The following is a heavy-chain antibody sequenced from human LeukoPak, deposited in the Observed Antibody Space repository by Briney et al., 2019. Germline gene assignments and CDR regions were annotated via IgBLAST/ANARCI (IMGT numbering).Heavy chain of an antibody. CDR2: IIPIFGTA. D-gene: IGHD5-18*01. CDR1: GGTFSSYA. CDR3: ARGGRGYSYVIDY. V-gene: IGHV1-69*13. J-gene: IGHJ4*02. Sequence: SVKVSCKASGGTFSSYAISWVRQAPGQGLEWMGGIIPIFGTANYAQKFQGRVTITADESTSTAYMELSSLRSEDTAVYYCARGGRGYSYVIDYWGQGTLVTVSS.